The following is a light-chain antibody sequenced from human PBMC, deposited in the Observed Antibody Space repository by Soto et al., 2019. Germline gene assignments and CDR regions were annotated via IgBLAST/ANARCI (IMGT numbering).Light chain of an antibody. CDR2: GAS. Sequence: ETVLTQSPGTLSLSPGERATLSCRASQSVSSSFLAWYQQKPGQAPRLLIYGASSRATGIPDRFSGSGSGTDFTLTISRLEPEDFAVYYCQQYGSSSCTFGQGTKLEIK. CDR3: QQYGSSSCT. CDR1: QSVSSSF. J-gene: IGKJ2*02. V-gene: IGKV3-20*01.